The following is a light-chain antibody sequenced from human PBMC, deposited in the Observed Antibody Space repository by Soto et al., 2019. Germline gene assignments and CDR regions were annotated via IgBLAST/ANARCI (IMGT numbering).Light chain of an antibody. Sequence: QSALTQPRSVSGSPGQSLTISCTGTSSDVGGYNYVSWYQQYPGQVPKLMIYDVTKRPSGVPDRFSGSKSGNTASLTISGLQAEDEADYYCCSHAGTYTYVFGTRTKVTVL. CDR2: DVT. J-gene: IGLJ1*01. CDR1: SSDVGGYNY. CDR3: CSHAGTYTYV. V-gene: IGLV2-11*01.